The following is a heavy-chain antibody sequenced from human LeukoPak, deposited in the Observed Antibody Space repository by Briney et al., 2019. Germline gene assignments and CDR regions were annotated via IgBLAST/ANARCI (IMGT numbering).Heavy chain of an antibody. V-gene: IGHV4-59*01. CDR1: GDSISNYY. J-gene: IGHJ6*02. CDR2: IYSSGST. CDR3: ARDSGSPGGYYYGIDV. D-gene: IGHD3-22*01. Sequence: SETLSLTRTVSGDSISNYYWSWIRQSPGKGLEWIGDIYSSGSTKYNPSLKSRVTISIGTSKNQFSLKVSSVTAADTAVYYCARDSGSPGGYYYGIDVWGQGTTVTVSS.